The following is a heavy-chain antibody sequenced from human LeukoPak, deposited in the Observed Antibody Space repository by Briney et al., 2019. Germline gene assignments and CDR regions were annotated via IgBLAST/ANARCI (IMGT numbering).Heavy chain of an antibody. Sequence: GGSLRLSCAASGFTFSSYRMTWVRQAPGKGLEWVANINHDGSQKYYVDSVKGRFTISRDNAKNSLFLQMNSLRGEDTAVYYCARALVGDGSSTYWGQGTLVTVSS. V-gene: IGHV3-7*05. CDR3: ARALVGDGSSTY. D-gene: IGHD2-15*01. J-gene: IGHJ4*02. CDR2: INHDGSQK. CDR1: GFTFSSYR.